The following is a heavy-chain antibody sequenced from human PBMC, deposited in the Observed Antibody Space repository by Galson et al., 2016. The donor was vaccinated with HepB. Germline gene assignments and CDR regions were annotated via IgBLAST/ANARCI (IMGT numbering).Heavy chain of an antibody. CDR1: GFTFSTFG. CDR3: ALEQSRSTMGALGVGFAY. D-gene: IGHD1-26*01. Sequence: SLRLSCAASGFTFSTFGMHWVRRAPGKGLEWVALISDEGNNQYHSDSVKGRFTISRDNSQNTLYLQMNSLRVVDTAIYYCALEQSRSTMGALGVGFAYWGQGALVTVSS. CDR2: ISDEGNNQ. J-gene: IGHJ4*02. V-gene: IGHV3-30*03.